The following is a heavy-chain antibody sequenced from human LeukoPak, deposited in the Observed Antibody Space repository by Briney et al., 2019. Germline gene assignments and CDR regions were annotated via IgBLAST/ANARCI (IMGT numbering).Heavy chain of an antibody. J-gene: IGHJ4*02. Sequence: GGSLRLSCAVSGFTFSDYYMSWIRQAPGKGLEWVSAISSSGSDTIYTDSVKGRFTISRDNSRDTLYLQMNSLRAEDTALYYCAKGGSYAPLDYWGQGTLVTVSS. V-gene: IGHV3-23*01. CDR2: ISSSGSDT. CDR3: AKGGSYAPLDY. CDR1: GFTFSDYY. D-gene: IGHD1-26*01.